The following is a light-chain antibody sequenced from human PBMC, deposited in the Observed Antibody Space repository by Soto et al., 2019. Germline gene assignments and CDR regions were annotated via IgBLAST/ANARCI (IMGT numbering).Light chain of an antibody. V-gene: IGKV3-15*01. CDR3: QQYLQWPPLT. CDR1: QSVSSK. CDR2: GAS. J-gene: IGKJ4*01. Sequence: EIVMTQSPATLSVSPGERATVSCRASQSVSSKLAWYQQKPGQAPRLLIYGASTRATRIPARFSGSGSGTEFTLTISSLQSEDFAVYYCQQYLQWPPLTFGGGTKVEIK.